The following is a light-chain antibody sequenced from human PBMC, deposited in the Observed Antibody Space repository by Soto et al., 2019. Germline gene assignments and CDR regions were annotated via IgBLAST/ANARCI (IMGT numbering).Light chain of an antibody. CDR3: QQYGSSPWT. CDR1: QSVSSN. CDR2: GAS. V-gene: IGKV3-20*01. Sequence: EVVMTHSPATLSVSPGDRSTLSCRASQSVSSNLAWYQQKPGQAPRLLIYGASSRATGIPDRFSGSGSGTDFTLTISRLEPEDFAVYYCQQYGSSPWTFGQGTKVDIK. J-gene: IGKJ1*01.